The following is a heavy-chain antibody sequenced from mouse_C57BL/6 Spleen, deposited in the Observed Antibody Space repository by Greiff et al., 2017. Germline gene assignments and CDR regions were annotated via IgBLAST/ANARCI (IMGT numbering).Heavy chain of an antibody. CDR1: GYTFTSYW. Sequence: QVQLQQSGAELVRPGSSVKLSCKASGYTFTSYWMHWVKQRPIQGLEWIGNIDPSDSETHYNQKFKDKATLTVDESSSTAYMQLSSLTSEDSAVYYCARSFYDYPYYAMDYWGQGTSVTVSS. V-gene: IGHV1-52*01. D-gene: IGHD2-4*01. CDR3: ARSFYDYPYYAMDY. J-gene: IGHJ4*01. CDR2: IDPSDSET.